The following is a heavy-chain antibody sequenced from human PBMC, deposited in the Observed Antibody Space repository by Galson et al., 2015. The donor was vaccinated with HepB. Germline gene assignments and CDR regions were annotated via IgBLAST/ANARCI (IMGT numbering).Heavy chain of an antibody. J-gene: IGHJ3*02. CDR2: VYYSDSGNT. CDR3: ARGGTMMQI. Sequence: SETLSLTCTVSGGSMNSYYWSWIRQTPGKGLKGLEWIGYVYYSDSGNTNYNPSLKSRVTISVDTSKNQFSLNLNSMTAAATAVYYCARGGTMMQIWGQGTMVTVSS. D-gene: IGHD3-22*01. CDR1: GGSMNSYY. V-gene: IGHV4-59*01.